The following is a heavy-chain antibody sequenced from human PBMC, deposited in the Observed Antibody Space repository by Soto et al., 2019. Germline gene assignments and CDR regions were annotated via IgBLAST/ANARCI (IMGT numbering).Heavy chain of an antibody. D-gene: IGHD2-2*01. CDR2: IIPISGTA. CDR3: ARSQGSSTSLEIYYYYYYGMDV. CDR1: GGTFSSYA. J-gene: IGHJ6*02. Sequence: QVQLVQSGAEVKKPGSSVKVSCKASGGTFSSYAISWVRQAPGQGLEWMGGIIPISGTANYAQKFQGRVTITADESTSTAYMELSSLRSEDTALYYCARSQGSSTSLEIYYYYYYGMDVWGQGTKVTVSS. V-gene: IGHV1-69*01.